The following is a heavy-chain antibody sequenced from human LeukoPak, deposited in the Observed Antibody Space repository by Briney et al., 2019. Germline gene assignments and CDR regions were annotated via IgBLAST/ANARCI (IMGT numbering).Heavy chain of an antibody. V-gene: IGHV3-21*01. CDR3: ARRNEYYYYGMDV. Sequence: GGSLRLSCAASGFTFSSYSMNWVRQAPGRGLEWVSSISSSSSYIYYADSVKGRFTISRDNAKNSLYLQMNSLRAEDTAVYYCARRNEYYYYGMDVWGKGTTVTVSS. CDR2: ISSSSSYI. J-gene: IGHJ6*04. CDR1: GFTFSSYS. D-gene: IGHD1-1*01.